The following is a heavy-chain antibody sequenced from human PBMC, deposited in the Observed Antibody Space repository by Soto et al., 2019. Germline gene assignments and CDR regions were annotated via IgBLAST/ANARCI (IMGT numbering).Heavy chain of an antibody. CDR2: IWYDGSNK. CDR1: GFIFSSYG. V-gene: IGHV3-33*01. Sequence: WGSLRLSCAASGFIFSSYGIHIFRHSPVKGLEWVGVIWYDGSNKKYADSVKGRFTISRDNSKNTLYLQMNSLRAEDTAVYYCAREVDTAMAPNAFDIWGQGTMVTVSS. CDR3: AREVDTAMAPNAFDI. J-gene: IGHJ3*02. D-gene: IGHD5-18*01.